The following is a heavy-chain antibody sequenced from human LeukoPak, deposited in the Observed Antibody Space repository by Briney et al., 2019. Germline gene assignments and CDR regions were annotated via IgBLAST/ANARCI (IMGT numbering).Heavy chain of an antibody. V-gene: IGHV4-4*02. CDR2: IYHSGST. CDR3: ARGLILMVRGVITFYFDY. Sequence: SGTLSLTCAVSGGSISSSNWWSWVRQPPGKGLEWIGEIYHSGSTNYNPSLKSRVTISVDKSKNQFSLKLSYVTAADTAVYYCARGLILMVRGVITFYFDYWGQGTLVTVSS. D-gene: IGHD3-10*01. CDR1: GGSISSSNW. J-gene: IGHJ4*02.